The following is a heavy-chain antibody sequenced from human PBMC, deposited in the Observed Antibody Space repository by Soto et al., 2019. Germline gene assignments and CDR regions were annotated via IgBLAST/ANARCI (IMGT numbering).Heavy chain of an antibody. Sequence: AASVKVSCKASGYTFTSYDINWVRQATGQGLEWMGWMNPNSGNTGYAQKFQGRVTMTRNTSISTAYMELSSLRSEDTAVYYCARGSLVVAPNLYYYYGMDVWGQGTTVTVSS. J-gene: IGHJ6*02. D-gene: IGHD2-15*01. V-gene: IGHV1-8*01. CDR1: GYTFTSYD. CDR3: ARGSLVVAPNLYYYYGMDV. CDR2: MNPNSGNT.